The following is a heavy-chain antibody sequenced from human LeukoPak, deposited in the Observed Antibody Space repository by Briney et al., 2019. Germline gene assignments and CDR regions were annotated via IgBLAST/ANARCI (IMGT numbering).Heavy chain of an antibody. CDR3: AKWKYSGSPLLDY. V-gene: IGHV3-30*02. D-gene: IGHD1-26*01. J-gene: IGHJ4*02. Sequence: GGSLRLSCAASGFIFSNFGMNWVRQAPGKGLEWVAFIRYDGSNKYYADSVKGRFTISRDNSKNTLYLQMNSLRAEDTAVYYCAKWKYSGSPLLDYWGQGTLVTVSS. CDR1: GFIFSNFG. CDR2: IRYDGSNK.